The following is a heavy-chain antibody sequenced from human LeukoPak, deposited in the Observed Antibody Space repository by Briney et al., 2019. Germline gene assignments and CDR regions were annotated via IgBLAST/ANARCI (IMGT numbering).Heavy chain of an antibody. V-gene: IGHV3-38-3*01. Sequence: HPGGSLRLSCAASGFTVSSNEMSWVRQAPGKGLEWVLSISGGSTYYADSVKGRFTISRDNSKNTLYLQMNSLRAEDTAVYYCAKDSSGWRGDFDYWGQGTLVTVSS. J-gene: IGHJ4*02. CDR2: ISGGST. D-gene: IGHD6-19*01. CDR3: AKDSSGWRGDFDY. CDR1: GFTVSSNE.